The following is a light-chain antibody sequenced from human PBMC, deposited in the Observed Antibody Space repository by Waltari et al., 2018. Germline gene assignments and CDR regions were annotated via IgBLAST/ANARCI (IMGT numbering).Light chain of an antibody. V-gene: IGLV1-44*01. Sequence: QSVLTPPPSASGTPGQGVTISCSACPSTLGNNVVTWYQQVPGKAPKLLIYRSDRRPAGVPDRFSCSKSGTAASLAISGLQSEDEADYYCAAWDDSLNGRWVFGGGTKVTVL. CDR2: RSD. CDR1: PSTLGNNV. J-gene: IGLJ3*02. CDR3: AAWDDSLNGRWV.